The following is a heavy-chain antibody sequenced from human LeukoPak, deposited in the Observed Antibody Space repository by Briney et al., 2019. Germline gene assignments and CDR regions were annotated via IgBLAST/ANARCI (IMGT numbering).Heavy chain of an antibody. J-gene: IGHJ3*02. V-gene: IGHV3-21*01. CDR1: GITFSSYS. CDR3: AREWGGYCSGGSCSRGAFDI. D-gene: IGHD2-15*01. CDR2: ISSSSNYI. Sequence: PGGSLRLSCAGSGITFSSYSMNWVRQAPGKGLEWVSSISSSSNYIYYADSVKGRFTISRDNAKNSLYLQMNSLRAEDTAVYYCAREWGGYCSGGSCSRGAFDIWGQGTMVTVSS.